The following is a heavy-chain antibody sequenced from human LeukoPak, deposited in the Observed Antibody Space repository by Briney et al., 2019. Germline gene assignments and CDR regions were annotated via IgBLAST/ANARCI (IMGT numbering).Heavy chain of an antibody. V-gene: IGHV3-64*01. CDR3: ATSRDVAAYAFDI. Sequence: GGSLRLSCAASGFTFSNYDMHWVRQTPGKGLEYVSAIRSNGGNTYYANFVKGRFIISRDNSKNTLYLQMGSVRVEDMAVYYCATSRDVAAYAFDIWGQGTMVTVSS. CDR1: GFTFSNYD. CDR2: IRSNGGNT. J-gene: IGHJ3*02.